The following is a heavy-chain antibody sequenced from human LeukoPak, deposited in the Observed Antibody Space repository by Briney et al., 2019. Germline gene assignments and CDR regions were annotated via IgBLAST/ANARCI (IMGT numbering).Heavy chain of an antibody. CDR2: ISGSGHAT. J-gene: IGHJ4*02. D-gene: IGHD3-9*01. CDR3: AKYFDSYGAFDY. Sequence: GGPLKLSCQASEFTFTPLAMSWVRQAPGKGREWVGAISGSGHATHYADSVKGRFTVSRDNSKNTLYLQMNSLRGDDTAVYYCAKYFDSYGAFDYWGQGTLVTVSS. V-gene: IGHV3-23*01. CDR1: EFTFTPLA.